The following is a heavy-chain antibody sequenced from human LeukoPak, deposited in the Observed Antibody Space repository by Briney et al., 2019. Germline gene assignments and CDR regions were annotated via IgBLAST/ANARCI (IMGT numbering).Heavy chain of an antibody. CDR2: IKQDGSEK. J-gene: IGHJ4*02. V-gene: IGHV3-7*01. CDR3: AREQSLVVVAPILDY. Sequence: PGGSLRLSCAASGFTFSSYWMSWVRQAPGKGLEWVANIKQDGSEKYYVDSVKGRFTISRDNAKNSLYLQMNSLRAEDTAVYYCAREQSLVVVAPILDYWGQGTLVTVSS. D-gene: IGHD2-15*01. CDR1: GFTFSSYW.